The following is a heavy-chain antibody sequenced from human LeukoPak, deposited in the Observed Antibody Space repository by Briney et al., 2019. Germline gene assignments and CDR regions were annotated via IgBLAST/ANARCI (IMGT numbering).Heavy chain of an antibody. V-gene: IGHV4-39*01. J-gene: IGHJ4*02. CDR2: LCSRGTT. Sequence: PSETLSLTCTVSGGSISSGGYCWGWVRQPPGKGLEWIGSLCSRGTTYYNPSLKSRVTISVDTSKSQFSLKLSSMTAADTAVYYCARQLATGGQWAFDYWGQGSLVTVSS. CDR3: ARQLATGGQWAFDY. CDR1: GGSISSGGYC. D-gene: IGHD6-13*01.